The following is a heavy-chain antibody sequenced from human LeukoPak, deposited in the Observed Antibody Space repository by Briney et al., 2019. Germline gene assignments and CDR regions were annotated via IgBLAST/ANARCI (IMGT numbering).Heavy chain of an antibody. V-gene: IGHV3-74*01. J-gene: IGHJ6*03. CDR3: ARADAVSSGWYGYYYYYMDV. Sequence: GGSLRLSCAASGFTFSSYWMHWVRQAPGKGLVWVSRINSDGSSTSYADSVKGRFTISRDNAKNTLYLQMNSLRAEDTAVYYCARADAVSSGWYGYYYYYMDVWGKGTTVTISS. CDR1: GFTFSSYW. D-gene: IGHD6-19*01. CDR2: INSDGSST.